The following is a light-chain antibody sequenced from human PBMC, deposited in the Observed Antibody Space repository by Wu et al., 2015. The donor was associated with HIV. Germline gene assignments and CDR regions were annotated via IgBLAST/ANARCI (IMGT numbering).Light chain of an antibody. J-gene: IGKJ5*01. CDR1: ESIGSSS. CDR2: DVS. CDR3: QQRSDWSLT. V-gene: IGKV3D-20*02. Sequence: EMVLTQSPGTLSLSPGERATLSCRVSESIGSSSLAWYQQKPGQSPRLLIYDVSIRATGIPARFTGSGSGTDFTLTISSLEPEDFAVYYCQQRSDWSLTFGQGTRLEIQ.